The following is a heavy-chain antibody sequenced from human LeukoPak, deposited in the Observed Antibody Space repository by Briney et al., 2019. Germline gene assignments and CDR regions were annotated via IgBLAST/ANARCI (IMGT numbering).Heavy chain of an antibody. CDR2: IYYSGST. V-gene: IGHV4-59*01. Sequence: SETLSLTCTVSGGSISSYYWSWIRQPPGKGLEWIGYIYYSGSTNYNPSLKSRVTISVDTSKNQFSLELSSVTAADTAVYYCAREIGYFGSGTILGAFDIWGQGTMVTVSS. CDR1: GGSISSYY. CDR3: AREIGYFGSGTILGAFDI. D-gene: IGHD3-10*01. J-gene: IGHJ3*02.